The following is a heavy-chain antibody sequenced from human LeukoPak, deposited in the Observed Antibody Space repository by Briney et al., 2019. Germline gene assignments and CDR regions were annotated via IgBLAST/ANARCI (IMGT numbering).Heavy chain of an antibody. D-gene: IGHD2-15*01. CDR1: GFPFSNYY. J-gene: IGHJ4*02. V-gene: IGHV3-72*01. CDR2: IRNKASRYTT. Sequence: PGGSLRLSCAASGFPFSNYYMDCVRQAPGQGLEWVGRIRNKASRYTTEYAASVKGRFTISRDDSKNSLYLQMNSLKTEDTAVYYCAGSVSGTWPYWGQGTLVTVSS. CDR3: AGSVSGTWPY.